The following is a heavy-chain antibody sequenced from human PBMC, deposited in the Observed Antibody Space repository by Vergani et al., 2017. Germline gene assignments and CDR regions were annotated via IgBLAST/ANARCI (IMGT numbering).Heavy chain of an antibody. CDR1: GGSFSGYY. D-gene: IGHD2-2*01. V-gene: IGHV4-34*01. J-gene: IGHJ4*02. CDR2: INHSGST. CDR3: ARIPRGYCSSVICFPFDH. Sequence: QVQLQQWGAGLLKPSETLSLTCAVYGGSFSGYYWSWIRQPPGKGLEWIGEINHSGSTNYNPSLESRVTMSVDTSKNQFSLNLNSVTASDTAVYYCARIPRGYCSSVICFPFDHWGQGSLVTVSS.